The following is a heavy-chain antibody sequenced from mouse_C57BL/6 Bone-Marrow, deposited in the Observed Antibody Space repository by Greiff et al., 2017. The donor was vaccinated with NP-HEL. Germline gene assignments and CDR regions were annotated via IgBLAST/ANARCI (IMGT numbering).Heavy chain of an antibody. CDR3: ARKRWDYGSSDY. V-gene: IGHV1-64*01. J-gene: IGHJ2*01. CDR1: GYTFTSYW. Sequence: VQLQQPGAELVKPGASVKLSCKASGYTFTSYWMHWVKQRPGQGLEWIGMIHPNSGSTNYNEKFKSKATLTVDKSSSTAYMQLSSLTSEDSAVYYCARKRWDYGSSDYWGQGTTLTVPS. D-gene: IGHD1-1*01. CDR2: IHPNSGST.